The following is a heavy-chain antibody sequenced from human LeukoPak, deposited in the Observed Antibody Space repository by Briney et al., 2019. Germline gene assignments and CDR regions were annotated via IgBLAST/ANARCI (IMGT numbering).Heavy chain of an antibody. CDR1: GSSFCDNW. CDR3: AKYFRADSGNYYRSFDY. Sequence: PGGSLRLSCAASGSSFCDNWMSWVRQAPGKGRGWVANIKEDGSEKNYVDSVKGRFSISRDNAKKSLYLQMISLRAEDTVVYYCAKYFRADSGNYYRSFDYWGQGTLVTVSS. D-gene: IGHD1-26*01. V-gene: IGHV3-7*05. J-gene: IGHJ4*02. CDR2: IKEDGSEK.